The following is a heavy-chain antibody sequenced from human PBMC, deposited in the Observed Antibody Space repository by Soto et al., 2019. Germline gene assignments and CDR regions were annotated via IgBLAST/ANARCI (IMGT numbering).Heavy chain of an antibody. Sequence: QVQLVQSGAEVKKPGASVKVSCKASGYTFTSYAMHWVRQAPGQRLEWMGWINAGNGNTKYSQKFQGRVTITRDTSASTAYMELSSLRSEDTAVYYCATRLSGGTRNYYYYYMDVWGKGTTVTVSS. CDR2: INAGNGNT. D-gene: IGHD2-15*01. CDR3: ATRLSGGTRNYYYYYMDV. CDR1: GYTFTSYA. V-gene: IGHV1-3*01. J-gene: IGHJ6*03.